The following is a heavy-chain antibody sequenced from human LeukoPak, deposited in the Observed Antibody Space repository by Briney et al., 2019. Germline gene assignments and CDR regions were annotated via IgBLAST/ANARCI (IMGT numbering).Heavy chain of an antibody. D-gene: IGHD3-9*01. CDR2: MNPNSGNT. Sequence: ASVKVSCTASGYTFTSYDINWVRQATGQGLEWMGWMNPNSGNTGYAQKFQGRVTMTRNTSISTAYMELSSLRSEDTAVYYCARGVSGYYDILTGYWYAFDIWGQGTMVTVSS. CDR1: GYTFTSYD. V-gene: IGHV1-8*01. CDR3: ARGVSGYYDILTGYWYAFDI. J-gene: IGHJ3*02.